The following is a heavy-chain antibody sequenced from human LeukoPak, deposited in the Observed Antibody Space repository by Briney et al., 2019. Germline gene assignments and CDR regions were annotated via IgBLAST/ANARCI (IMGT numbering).Heavy chain of an antibody. V-gene: IGHV1-2*02. CDR2: IYPNSGGT. CDR3: ARVVGYGDYPFDY. Sequence: ASVKVSCKASGYTFSGHYIHWVRQAPGQGLEWMGWIYPNSGGTSYAQKFQGRGTISRDTSVQTAYMELRRLRSDDTAVYYCARVVGYGDYPFDYWGQGTLVTVSS. J-gene: IGHJ4*02. D-gene: IGHD4-17*01. CDR1: GYTFSGHY.